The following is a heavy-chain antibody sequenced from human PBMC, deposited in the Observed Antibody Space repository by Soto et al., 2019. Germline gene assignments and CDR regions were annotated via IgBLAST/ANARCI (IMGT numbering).Heavy chain of an antibody. CDR1: GFTLSSYG. V-gene: IGHV3-33*01. CDR3: ARDDFWNPTGIDWFVP. CDR2: IWYNGSNK. D-gene: IGHD3-3*01. Sequence: QVQLVESGGGVVQPGRSLRLSCAASGFTLSSYGMHWVRQAPGKGLEWVAVIWYNGSNKYYADSVKGRFTITRDNSKNTLYLQMNSLRAEDTTVYYCARDDFWNPTGIDWFVPWGQGTLVTVS. J-gene: IGHJ5*02.